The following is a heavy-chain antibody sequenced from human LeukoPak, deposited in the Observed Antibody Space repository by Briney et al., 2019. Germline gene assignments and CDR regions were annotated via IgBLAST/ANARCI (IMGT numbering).Heavy chain of an antibody. V-gene: IGHV3-21*01. CDR1: GFTFSSYT. Sequence: GGSLRLSCVASGFTFSSYTMSWVRQAPGKGLEWASCISSSSSYMYYGDTLKGRFTISRDNAKNSLYLQMDNLRADDTAMYYCAGALTPASGWLGSWGQGTLVTASS. D-gene: IGHD6-19*01. J-gene: IGHJ5*01. CDR3: AGALTPASGWLGS. CDR2: ISSSSSYM.